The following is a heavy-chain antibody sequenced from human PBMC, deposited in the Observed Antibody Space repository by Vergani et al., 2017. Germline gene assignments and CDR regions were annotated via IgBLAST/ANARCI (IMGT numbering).Heavy chain of an antibody. D-gene: IGHD2-2*01. CDR1: GFTFSSYG. CDR2: IWYDGSNK. V-gene: IGHV3-33*06. Sequence: QVQLVESGGGVVQPGRSLRLSCAASGFTFSSYGMHWVRQAPGKGLEWVAVIWYDGSNKYYADSVKGRFTISRDNSKNTLYLQMNSLRAEDTAVYFCAKGDVYCSSTSCYTDAFDIWGQGTMVTVSS. J-gene: IGHJ3*02. CDR3: AKGDVYCSSTSCYTDAFDI.